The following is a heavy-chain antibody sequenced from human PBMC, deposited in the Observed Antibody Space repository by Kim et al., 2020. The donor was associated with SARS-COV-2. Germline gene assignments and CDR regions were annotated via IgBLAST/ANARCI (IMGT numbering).Heavy chain of an antibody. CDR1: GGSFSGYY. D-gene: IGHD6-13*01. Sequence: PETLSLTCAVYGGSFSGYYWSWIRQPPGKGLEWIGEINHSGSTNYNPSLKSRVTISVDTSKNQFSLKLSSVTAADTAVYYCARGPGYSSSWYGARNWFDPWGQGTLVTVSS. J-gene: IGHJ5*02. V-gene: IGHV4-34*01. CDR2: INHSGST. CDR3: ARGPGYSSSWYGARNWFDP.